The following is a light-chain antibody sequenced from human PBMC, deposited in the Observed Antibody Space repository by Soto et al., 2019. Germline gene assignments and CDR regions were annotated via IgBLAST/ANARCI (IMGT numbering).Light chain of an antibody. CDR2: DAS. Sequence: EIVVTQSPATLSLSPGERATLSCRASQSVSSYLAWYQQKPGQAPRLLIYDASNRATGIPARFSGSGSGTDFTLTISSLEPEDFAVYYWQQRSNWQGATCGGGTKVEIK. CDR1: QSVSSY. V-gene: IGKV3-11*01. CDR3: QQRSNWQGAT. J-gene: IGKJ4*01.